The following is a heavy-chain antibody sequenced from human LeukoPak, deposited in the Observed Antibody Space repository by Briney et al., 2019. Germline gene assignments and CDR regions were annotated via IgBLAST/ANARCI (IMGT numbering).Heavy chain of an antibody. Sequence: AASVKVSCKVSGYTLTELSMHWVRQAPGKGLEWMGGFDPEDGETIYAQKFQGRVTMTEDTSTDTAYMELSNLRSEDTAVYYCATDPYSSSWYVWFGFDYWGQGTLVTVSS. J-gene: IGHJ4*02. V-gene: IGHV1-24*01. D-gene: IGHD6-13*01. CDR2: FDPEDGET. CDR3: ATDPYSSSWYVWFGFDY. CDR1: GYTLTELS.